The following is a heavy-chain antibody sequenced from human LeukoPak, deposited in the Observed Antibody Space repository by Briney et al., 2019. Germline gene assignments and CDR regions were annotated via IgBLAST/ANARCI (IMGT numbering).Heavy chain of an antibody. CDR1: GDSVSSNSGT. Sequence: SQTLSLTCAISGDSVSSNSGTWNWTRQSPSRGLEWLGRTYYRSKWYNDYAVSVKSRITINPDTSKNHFSLQLNSVTPDDTAVYYCARGKSKRLDVWGQGTTVTVSS. CDR3: ARGKSKRLDV. V-gene: IGHV6-1*01. J-gene: IGHJ6*02. CDR2: TYYRSKWYN. D-gene: IGHD5/OR15-5a*01.